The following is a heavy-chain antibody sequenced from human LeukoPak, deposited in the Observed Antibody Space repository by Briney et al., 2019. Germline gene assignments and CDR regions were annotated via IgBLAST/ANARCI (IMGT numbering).Heavy chain of an antibody. CDR2: TYSGGST. J-gene: IGHJ6*02. Sequence: GGSLRLSCAASGLAVSTNHMSWVRQAPGKGLEWVSVTYSGGSTYYADSVKGRFTISRDTSKNTQYLQMNNLRFEDTAVYYCARGLKYYGLDVWGQGTTVTVSS. V-gene: IGHV3-53*01. CDR1: GLAVSTNH. CDR3: ARGLKYYGLDV.